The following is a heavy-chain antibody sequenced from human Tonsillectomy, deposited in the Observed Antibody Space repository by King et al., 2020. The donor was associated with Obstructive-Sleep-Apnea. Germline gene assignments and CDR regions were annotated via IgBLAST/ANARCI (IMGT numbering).Heavy chain of an antibody. Sequence: VQLVESGAEVKKPGESLSISCKGSGYSFTSYWISWVRQLPGKGLEWMGRIDPSDSYTNYSPSFQGHVTISADKSISTAYLQWNSLKASDTARYYCARASIAAPGGDYYYYYAMDVWGQGTTVTVSS. V-gene: IGHV5-10-1*01. CDR1: GYSFTSYW. CDR3: ARASIAAPGGDYYYYYAMDV. CDR2: IDPSDSYT. J-gene: IGHJ6*02. D-gene: IGHD6-13*01.